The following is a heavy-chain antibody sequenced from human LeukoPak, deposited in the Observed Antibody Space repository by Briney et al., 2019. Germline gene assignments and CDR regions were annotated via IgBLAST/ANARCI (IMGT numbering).Heavy chain of an antibody. J-gene: IGHJ3*02. V-gene: IGHV1-2*02. CDR3: ARDLVHAFDI. CDR2: INPNSGDT. Sequence: ASVKVSCKASGYIFTGYYMHWVREAPGQGLEWMGWINPNSGDTSYAQKFQGRVTMTRDTSISTAYMELSRLRSDDTAMYYCARDLVHAFDIWGLGTMVTVSS. CDR1: GYIFTGYY.